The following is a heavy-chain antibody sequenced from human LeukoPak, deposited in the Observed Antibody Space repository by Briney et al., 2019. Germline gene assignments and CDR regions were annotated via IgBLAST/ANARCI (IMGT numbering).Heavy chain of an antibody. CDR3: ARKYKGDSSSWYVRVGAYFDY. Sequence: PSETLSLTCAVYGGSFSGYYWSWIRQPPGKGLEWIGEINHSGSTNYNPSLKSRVTISVDTSKNQFSLKLSSVTAADTAVYYCARKYKGDSSSWYVRVGAYFDYWGQGTLVTVSS. D-gene: IGHD6-13*01. J-gene: IGHJ4*02. V-gene: IGHV4-34*01. CDR2: INHSGST. CDR1: GGSFSGYY.